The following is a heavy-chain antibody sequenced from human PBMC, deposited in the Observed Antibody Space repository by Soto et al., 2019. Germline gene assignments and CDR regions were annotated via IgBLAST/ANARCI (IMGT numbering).Heavy chain of an antibody. V-gene: IGHV3-23*01. D-gene: IGHD6-13*01. Sequence: EVQLLESGGGLVQPGGSLRLSCAASGFTFSNFDMSWVRQAPGKGLEWVSGISTSGGTTYYADSVKGRFTSSRDNSKTTLYLQMTSLRAEDTAVYYCATGTAAPAQWGQGTLVTVSS. J-gene: IGHJ1*01. CDR3: ATGTAAPAQ. CDR1: GFTFSNFD. CDR2: ISTSGGTT.